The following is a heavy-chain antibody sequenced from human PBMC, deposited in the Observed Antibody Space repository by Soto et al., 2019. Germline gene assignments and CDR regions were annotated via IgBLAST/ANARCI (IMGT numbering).Heavy chain of an antibody. CDR3: ARGRTLITGTSFDY. CDR1: GGTFSGYY. CDR2: INHSGST. D-gene: IGHD1-20*01. Sequence: SETLSLTCAVYGGTFSGYYWTWIRQPPGKGLEWIGEINHSGSTNYKPSLTSRVTISVDTSKNQLSLKMSSVTAADTAVYYCARGRTLITGTSFDYWGQGTLVTVSS. J-gene: IGHJ4*02. V-gene: IGHV4-34*01.